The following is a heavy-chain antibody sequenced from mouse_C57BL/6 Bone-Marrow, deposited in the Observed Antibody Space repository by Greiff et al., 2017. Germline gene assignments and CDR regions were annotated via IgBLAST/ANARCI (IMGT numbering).Heavy chain of an antibody. J-gene: IGHJ1*03. D-gene: IGHD2-3*01. V-gene: IGHV1-76*01. CDR2: IYPGCGNT. CDR3: ARWLLRWYFDV. CDR1: GFTFTDYS. Sequence: VQLQQSGAELVRPGASVKLSCTASGFTFTDYSINWVKQRPGQGLEWIARIYPGCGNTYYKEKFKGKATLTAEKSSSTAYMQLSSLTSDDSAVYFCARWLLRWYFDVWGTGTTVTVSS.